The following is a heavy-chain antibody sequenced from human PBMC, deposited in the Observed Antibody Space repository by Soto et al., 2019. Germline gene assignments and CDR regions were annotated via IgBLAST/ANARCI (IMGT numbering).Heavy chain of an antibody. V-gene: IGHV1-2*04. CDR2: INTNTGGT. D-gene: IGHD6-6*01. J-gene: IGHJ5*02. CDR3: ARGHYSTSSGNWLDP. CDR1: GDTFTGYY. Sequence: ASVKVSCKASGDTFTGYYMHWVRQAPGQGLEWMGWINTNTGGTNYAQKFQGCVTMTRDMSLSTAYMEMRSLRSDDTAVYYCARGHYSTSSGNWLDPWGQGTLVTVSS.